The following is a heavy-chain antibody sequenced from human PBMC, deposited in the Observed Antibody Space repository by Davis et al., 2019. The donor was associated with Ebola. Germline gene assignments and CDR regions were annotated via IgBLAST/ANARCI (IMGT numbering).Heavy chain of an antibody. CDR2: VNHSGST. CDR3: ARGRRYSYGPPRY. CDR1: GGSFSGYY. Sequence: SETLSLTCAVYGGSFSGYYWSWIRQPPGKGLEWIGEVNHSGSTNYNPSLKSRATISVDTSKNQFSLELSSVTAADTAVYYCARGRRYSYGPPRYWGQGTLVTVSS. V-gene: IGHV4-34*01. J-gene: IGHJ4*02. D-gene: IGHD5-18*01.